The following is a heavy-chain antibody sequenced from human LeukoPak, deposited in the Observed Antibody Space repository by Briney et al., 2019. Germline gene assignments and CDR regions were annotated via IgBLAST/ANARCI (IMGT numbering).Heavy chain of an antibody. D-gene: IGHD3-10*01. CDR3: ARDRGVRGVYMDV. J-gene: IGHJ6*03. CDR1: GGSISSYY. CDR2: IYYSGTT. V-gene: IGHV4-59*01. Sequence: SETLSLTCTVSGGSISSYYWSWIRQPPGKGLEWIGYIYYSGTTKYNPSLKSRATISVDTSKNQFSLKLSSVTAADTAVYYCARDRGVRGVYMDVWGKGTTVTVSS.